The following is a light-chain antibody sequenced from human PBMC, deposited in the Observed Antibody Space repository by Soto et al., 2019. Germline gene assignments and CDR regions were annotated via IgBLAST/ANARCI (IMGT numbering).Light chain of an antibody. J-gene: IGLJ1*01. Sequence: QSVLTQPRSVSGSPGQSVTISCTGITSDVAAYKYVSWYQQHPGKAPKLIIYDVNKRPSGVPNRFSGSKSGNTASLTISGLQSEDEADYYCCSYEGNYIYVFGSGTKVTVL. CDR3: CSYEGNYIYV. CDR1: TSDVAAYKY. V-gene: IGLV2-11*01. CDR2: DVN.